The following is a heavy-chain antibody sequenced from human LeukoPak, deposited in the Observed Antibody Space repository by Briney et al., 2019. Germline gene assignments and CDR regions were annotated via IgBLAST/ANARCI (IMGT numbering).Heavy chain of an antibody. V-gene: IGHV3-48*02. Sequence: GQSLRLSCAASGFTFSNYRMNWVRQAPGKGLEWVSYVSKTSTKIYYADSVKGRFTISRDNANNSLSLQMNSLRDEDTAVYYCARESYWGSSDKGFDYWGQGTLVTVSS. CDR1: GFTFSNYR. CDR3: ARESYWGSSDKGFDY. J-gene: IGHJ4*02. CDR2: VSKTSTKI. D-gene: IGHD7-27*01.